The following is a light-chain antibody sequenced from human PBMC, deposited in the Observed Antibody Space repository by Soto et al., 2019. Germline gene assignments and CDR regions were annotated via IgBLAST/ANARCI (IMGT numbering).Light chain of an antibody. V-gene: IGLV6-57*04. CDR3: QSFDADFVI. Sequence: NFMLTQPHSVSESPGKTVTISCTRSSGSIASNYVQWYQQRPGSAPTTVIYEDNQRPSGVPDRFSGSIDSSSNSASLTISGLQAEDEADYYCQSFDADFVIFGGGTKVTVL. J-gene: IGLJ2*01. CDR2: EDN. CDR1: SGSIASNY.